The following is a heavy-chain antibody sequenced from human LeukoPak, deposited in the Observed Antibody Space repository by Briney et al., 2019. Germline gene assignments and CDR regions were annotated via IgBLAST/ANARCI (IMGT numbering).Heavy chain of an antibody. J-gene: IGHJ3*02. V-gene: IGHV5-51*01. CDR3: ARRITVVRGTGAFDI. D-gene: IGHD3-10*01. Sequence: GESLKISCKGSGYSFTSYWIGWVRQMPGKGLEWMGIIYPGDSDTRYSPSFQGQVKISSDKSTTTAYLQWSSLKASDTAMYYRARRITVVRGTGAFDIWGQGTMVTVSS. CDR1: GYSFTSYW. CDR2: IYPGDSDT.